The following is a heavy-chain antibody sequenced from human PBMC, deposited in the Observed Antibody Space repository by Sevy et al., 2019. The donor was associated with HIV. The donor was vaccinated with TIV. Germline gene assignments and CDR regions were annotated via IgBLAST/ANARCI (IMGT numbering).Heavy chain of an antibody. CDR2: ISGSGGST. V-gene: IGHV3-23*01. J-gene: IGHJ6*02. CDR3: AKGGAALYYYGMDV. Sequence: GGSLRFSCAASGFTFSSYAMSWVRQAPGKGLEWVSAISGSGGSTYYADSVKGRFTISSGTSKNTLYLQMNSLRAEDTSVYYCAKGGAALYYYGMDVWGQGTTVTVSS. CDR1: GFTFSSYA. D-gene: IGHD1-26*01.